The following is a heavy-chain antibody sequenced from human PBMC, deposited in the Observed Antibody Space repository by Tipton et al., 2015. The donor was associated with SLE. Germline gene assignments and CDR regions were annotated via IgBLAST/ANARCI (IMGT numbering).Heavy chain of an antibody. CDR3: ARKPRGSGSSYFDY. V-gene: IGHV4-31*03. J-gene: IGHJ4*02. Sequence: TLSLTCTVSGGSISSGGYYWSWIRQHPGKGLEWIGYIYYSGSTYYNPSLKSRVTISVDTSKNQFSLKLSSVTAADTAVYYCARKPRGSGSSYFDYWGQGTLVTVSS. D-gene: IGHD3-10*01. CDR2: IYYSGST. CDR1: GGSISSGGYY.